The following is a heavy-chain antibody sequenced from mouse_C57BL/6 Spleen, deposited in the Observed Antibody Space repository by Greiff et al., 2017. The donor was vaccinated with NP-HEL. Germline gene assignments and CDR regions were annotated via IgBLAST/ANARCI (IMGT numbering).Heavy chain of an antibody. D-gene: IGHD1-1*01. CDR2: IRPNSGST. CDR1: GYTFTSYW. Sequence: QVQLQQPGAELVKPGASVKLSCTASGYTFTSYWMHWVKQRPGQGLEWIGMIRPNSGSTNYNEKFKSKATLTVDKSSSTAYMQLSSLTSEDSAVYYCAREGLLLPYAMDYWGQGTSVTVSS. J-gene: IGHJ4*01. CDR3: AREGLLLPYAMDY. V-gene: IGHV1-64*01.